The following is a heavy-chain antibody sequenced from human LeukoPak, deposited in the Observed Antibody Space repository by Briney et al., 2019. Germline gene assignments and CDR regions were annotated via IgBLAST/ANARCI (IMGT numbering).Heavy chain of an antibody. J-gene: IGHJ4*02. CDR1: GFAFSSYS. CDR3: AREYYDSGDFDY. CDR2: ISSSSSYI. D-gene: IGHD3-10*01. Sequence: GGSLRLSCAASGFAFSSYSMNWVRQAPGKGLEWVSSISSSSSYIYYADSVKGRFTISRDNAKNSLYLHMNSLRAEDTAVYYCAREYYDSGDFDYWGQGTLVTVSS. V-gene: IGHV3-21*01.